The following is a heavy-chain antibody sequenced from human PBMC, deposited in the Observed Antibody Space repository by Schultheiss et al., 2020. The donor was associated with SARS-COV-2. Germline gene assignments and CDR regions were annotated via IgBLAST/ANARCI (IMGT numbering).Heavy chain of an antibody. CDR1: GFTVSSNY. V-gene: IGHV3-23*01. D-gene: IGHD2-8*01. CDR3: AKDYQYVGWVGALDI. CDR2: ISGSGGST. J-gene: IGHJ3*02. Sequence: GESLKISCAASGFTVSSNYMSWVRQAPGKGLEWVSAISGSGGSTYYADSVKGRFTISRDNSKNTLYLQMNSLRAEDTAVYYCAKDYQYVGWVGALDIWGQGTQVTVSS.